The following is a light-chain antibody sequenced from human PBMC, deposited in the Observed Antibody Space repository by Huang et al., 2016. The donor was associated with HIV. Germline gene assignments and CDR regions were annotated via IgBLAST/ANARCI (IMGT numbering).Light chain of an antibody. CDR3: QQANSFPRT. J-gene: IGKJ1*01. CDR1: QGIRSW. CDR2: GAS. Sequence: DIQMTQSPSSLSASIGDRVTITCRASQGIRSWLAWYQQKPGKAHKLLVYGASSLQSGVPSRFIGRGYGTEFTLTINSLQPEDFATYYCQQANSFPRTFGQGTYVEIK. V-gene: IGKV1-12*01.